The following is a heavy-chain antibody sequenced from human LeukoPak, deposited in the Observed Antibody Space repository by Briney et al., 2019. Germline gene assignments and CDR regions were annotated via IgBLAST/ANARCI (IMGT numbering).Heavy chain of an antibody. D-gene: IGHD4-17*01. CDR1: GFTVSSNY. Sequence: GGSLRLSCAASGFTVSSNYMNWVRQAPGKGLDWVSAIYRGGDPYYADSVKSRFTISRDNSKNTLYLEMNSLRAEDTAVYYCARGLRHQQPYYYYYGMDVWGQGTTVTVSS. V-gene: IGHV3-53*01. CDR3: ARGLRHQQPYYYYYGMDV. CDR2: IYRGGDP. J-gene: IGHJ6*02.